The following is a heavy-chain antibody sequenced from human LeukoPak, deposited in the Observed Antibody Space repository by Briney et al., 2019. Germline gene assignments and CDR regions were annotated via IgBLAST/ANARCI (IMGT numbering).Heavy chain of an antibody. CDR1: GFTFGDYA. V-gene: IGHV3-49*04. J-gene: IGHJ6*03. Sequence: PGGSLRLSCTASGFTFGDYAMSWVRQAPGKGLEWVGFIRSKAYGGTTEYAASVKGRFTISRDDSESIAYLQMNSLKTEDTAVYYCSNYYDSSGYDAYYYYYMDVWGKGTTVTVSS. CDR3: SNYYDSSGYDAYYYYYMDV. D-gene: IGHD3-22*01. CDR2: IRSKAYGGTT.